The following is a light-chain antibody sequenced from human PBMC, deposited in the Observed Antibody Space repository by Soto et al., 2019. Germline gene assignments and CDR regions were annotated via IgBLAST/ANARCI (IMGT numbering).Light chain of an antibody. CDR3: QNYHV. V-gene: IGKV1-5*03. Sequence: SQLIQSPSTLSASVGDTVKITCRGTSSITTWLAWYQQKRGKAPTLIIYETSVLQTGVPSRFSGTGSETEFTLTIDSLQPDDVGTYYCQNYHVFGQGTKVEI. CDR2: ETS. CDR1: SSITTW. J-gene: IGKJ2*01.